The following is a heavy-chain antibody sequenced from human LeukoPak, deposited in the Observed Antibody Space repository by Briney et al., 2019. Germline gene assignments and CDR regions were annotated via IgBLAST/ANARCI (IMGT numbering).Heavy chain of an antibody. CDR2: IYYSGST. CDR3: ASVVGTTRVAY. D-gene: IGHD1-26*01. V-gene: IGHV4-39*01. J-gene: IGHJ4*02. CDR1: GGSISSSSYY. Sequence: SETLSLTCTVSGGSISSSSYYWGWIRQPPGKGLEWIGSIYYSGSTYYNPSLKSRVTISVDTSKNQFSLKLSSVTAADTAVYYCASVVGTTRVAYWGQGTLVTVSS.